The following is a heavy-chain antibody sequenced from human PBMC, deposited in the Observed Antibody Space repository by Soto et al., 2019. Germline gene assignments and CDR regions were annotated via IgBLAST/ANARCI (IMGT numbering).Heavy chain of an antibody. CDR3: AKVEFGQPEAFYS. D-gene: IGHD3-10*01. CDR1: GFAFSNQG. V-gene: IGHV3-30*18. Sequence: QEQLVESGGGVVQPGRSLRLSCAASGFAFSNQGMHWVRRAPGKGLEWVALISHDGQNIYYADSVKGRFAVSRDNSKNTLFLQLSSLRLNDTAVYYCAKVEFGQPEAFYSWGLGTLVTVSS. J-gene: IGHJ5*02. CDR2: ISHDGQNI.